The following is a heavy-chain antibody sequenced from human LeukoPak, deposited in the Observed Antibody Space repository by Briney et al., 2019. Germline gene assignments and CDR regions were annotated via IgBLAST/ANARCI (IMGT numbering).Heavy chain of an antibody. J-gene: IGHJ4*02. V-gene: IGHV3-48*01. Sequence: GGSLRLSCAASGFSFSIYSLNWVRQAPGKGLEWVSYISHTGSTMSYADSVKGRFTISRDTSKNTLYLQMNSLRAEDTAMYYCARDGRGTSNDFDYWGQGTLVTVSS. CDR1: GFSFSIYS. D-gene: IGHD1-14*01. CDR3: ARDGRGTSNDFDY. CDR2: ISHTGSTM.